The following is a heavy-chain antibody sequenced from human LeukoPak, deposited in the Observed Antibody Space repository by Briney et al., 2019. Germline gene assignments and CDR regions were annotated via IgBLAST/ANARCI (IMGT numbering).Heavy chain of an antibody. CDR1: GFTFSNAW. CDR2: ISSSSSYI. CDR3: KGDDYPIVDY. J-gene: IGHJ4*02. D-gene: IGHD4-11*01. V-gene: IGHV3-21*01. Sequence: GGSLRLSCEASGFTFSNAWMNWVRQAPGKGLEWVSSISSSSSYIYYADSVKGRFTISRDNAKNSLYLQMNSLRAEDTAVYYCKGDDYPIVDYWGQGTLVTVSS.